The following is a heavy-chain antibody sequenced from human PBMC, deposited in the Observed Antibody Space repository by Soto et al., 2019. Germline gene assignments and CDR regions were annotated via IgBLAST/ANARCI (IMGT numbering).Heavy chain of an antibody. Sequence: GGCLSLSCTTSGFTISRDGMSWVRQAPGKGLEWVAKIKQDGSAKYYVDSVKGRFTISRDNAKNSLYLQMNSLRAEDTAVYYCARGVASSSSPRANYYYYYGMDVWGQGT. CDR3: ARGVASSSSPRANYYYYYGMDV. CDR2: IKQDGSAK. D-gene: IGHD6-6*01. J-gene: IGHJ6*02. V-gene: IGHV3-7*01. CDR1: GFTISRDG.